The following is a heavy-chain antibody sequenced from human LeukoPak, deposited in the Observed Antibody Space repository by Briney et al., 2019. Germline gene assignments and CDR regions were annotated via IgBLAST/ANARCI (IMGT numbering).Heavy chain of an antibody. CDR3: ARDLVAAAFNWFDP. V-gene: IGHV4-4*07. J-gene: IGHJ5*02. CDR1: GGSLSSYH. D-gene: IGHD6-13*01. CDR2: IYTSWSN. Sequence: PSDTLSLTCTVSGGSLSSYHWSWIRQPAGKGLEWIGRIYTSWSNNYNPTLKSRVTMSVDTSKNQFSLKLSAVTAAGTAVYYCARDLVAAAFNWFDPWGQGTLVTVSS.